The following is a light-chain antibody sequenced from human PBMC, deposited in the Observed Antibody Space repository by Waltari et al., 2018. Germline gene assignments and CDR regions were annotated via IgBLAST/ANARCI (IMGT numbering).Light chain of an antibody. J-gene: IGKJ2*03. CDR3: QQYSNWPYS. CDR2: GAS. Sequence: EIVLTQSPATLSLYPGERATLSCRASQSVSSSLAWYQQKPGQAPRLLIYGASSRATGIPDRFSGSGSGTDFTLTISSLEPEDFAVYYCQQYSNWPYSFGQGTKVEIK. V-gene: IGKV3-15*01. CDR1: QSVSSS.